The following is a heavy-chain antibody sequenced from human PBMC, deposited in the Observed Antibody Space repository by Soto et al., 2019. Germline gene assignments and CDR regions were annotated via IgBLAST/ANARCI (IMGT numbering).Heavy chain of an antibody. Sequence: QVRLVQSGAEVKKPGSSVKVSCKASGGTFTSYGISWVRQAPGPGLEWLGGIIPVFGTVNYAQKFQGRVTITADESTSTAYVELSSLRSEDTAVFYCEMGTYNYAYYFDYWGQGTLVTVSS. CDR1: GGTFTSYG. CDR3: EMGTYNYAYYFDY. D-gene: IGHD3-16*01. V-gene: IGHV1-69*01. J-gene: IGHJ4*02. CDR2: IIPVFGTV.